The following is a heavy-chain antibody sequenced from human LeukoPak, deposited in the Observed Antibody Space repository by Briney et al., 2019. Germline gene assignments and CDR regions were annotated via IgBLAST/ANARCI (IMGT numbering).Heavy chain of an antibody. V-gene: IGHV1-18*01. Sequence: ASVKVSCKASGGTFSSYAISWVRQAPGQGLEWMGWISAYNGNTNYAQKLQGRVTMTTDTSTSTAYMELRSLRSDDTAVYYCARERAYYDILTGYYTFDYWGQGTLVTVSS. CDR1: GGTFSSYA. J-gene: IGHJ4*02. CDR2: ISAYNGNT. D-gene: IGHD3-9*01. CDR3: ARERAYYDILTGYYTFDY.